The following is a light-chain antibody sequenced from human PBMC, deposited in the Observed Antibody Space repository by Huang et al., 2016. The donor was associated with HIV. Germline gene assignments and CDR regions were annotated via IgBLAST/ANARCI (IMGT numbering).Light chain of an antibody. J-gene: IGKJ5*01. V-gene: IGKV3-11*01. CDR2: DAS. CDR3: QQRDT. CDR1: QSISRN. Sequence: EIVLTQSPATLSLSPGERATLSCRASQSISRNLGWYQQKFGQAHRLFIYDASTRATGIPARFSGSGSGTNFTLTISSLEPEDCAVYYCQQRDTFGPGTRLEIK.